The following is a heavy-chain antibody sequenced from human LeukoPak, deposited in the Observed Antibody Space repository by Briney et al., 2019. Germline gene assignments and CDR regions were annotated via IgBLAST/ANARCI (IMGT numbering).Heavy chain of an antibody. D-gene: IGHD1-20*01. CDR2: MNPNSGNT. CDR1: GGTFSSYA. J-gene: IGHJ4*02. Sequence: ASVKVSCKASGGTFSSYAISWVRQAPGQGLEWMGWMNPNSGNTGYAQKFQGRVTITRNTSISTAYMELSSLRSEDTAVYYCARVDYNWNLDYWGQGTQVTVSS. V-gene: IGHV1-8*03. CDR3: ARVDYNWNLDY.